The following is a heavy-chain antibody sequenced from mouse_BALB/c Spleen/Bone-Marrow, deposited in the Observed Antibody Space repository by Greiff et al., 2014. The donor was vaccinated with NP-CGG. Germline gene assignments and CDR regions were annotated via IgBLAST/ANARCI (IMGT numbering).Heavy chain of an antibody. V-gene: IGHV14-3*02. D-gene: IGHD1-1*01. Sequence: DVKLVESGAELVKPGASVKLSCTASGFNIKDTYMHWVKQRPEQGLEWIGRIDPANGNTKYDPKFQGKATITAGTSSNTAYLQLSSLTSEDTAVYYCARYYYGSSYFAYWGQGTLVTVSA. J-gene: IGHJ3*01. CDR2: IDPANGNT. CDR3: ARYYYGSSYFAY. CDR1: GFNIKDTY.